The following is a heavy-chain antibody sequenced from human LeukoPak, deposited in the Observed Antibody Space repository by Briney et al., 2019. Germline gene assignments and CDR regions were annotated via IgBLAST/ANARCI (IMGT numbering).Heavy chain of an antibody. CDR3: ARVLGGGYAVLKGYGMDV. V-gene: IGHV4-59*01. Sequence: SETLSLTCTVSGGSISSYYWSWIRQPPGKGLEWIGYIHYSGSTNYNPSLKSRVTISVDTSKNQFSLKLSSVTAADTAVYYCARVLGGGYAVLKGYGMDVWGQGTTVTVSS. D-gene: IGHD5-12*01. CDR1: GGSISSYY. CDR2: IHYSGST. J-gene: IGHJ6*02.